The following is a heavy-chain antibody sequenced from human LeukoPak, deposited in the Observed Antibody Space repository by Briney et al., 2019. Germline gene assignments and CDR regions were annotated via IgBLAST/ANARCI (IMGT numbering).Heavy chain of an antibody. D-gene: IGHD6-19*01. Sequence: GGSLRLSCAASGFTFSRYGMTWVRQAPGKGPEWVAFISAGTDRTNYADFAKGRFTISRDNSMNTVFLQMNSLSADDMAIYYCAPVAVADSLDQYFQYWGQGTLVTVSS. CDR3: APVAVADSLDQYFQY. V-gene: IGHV3-23*01. J-gene: IGHJ4*02. CDR2: ISAGTDRT. CDR1: GFTFSRYG.